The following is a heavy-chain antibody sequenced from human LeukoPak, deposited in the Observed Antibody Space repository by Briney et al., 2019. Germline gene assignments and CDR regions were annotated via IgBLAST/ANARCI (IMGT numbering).Heavy chain of an antibody. J-gene: IGHJ4*02. D-gene: IGHD4-17*01. CDR1: GFTFSSYS. V-gene: IGHV3-48*02. CDR2: ISSSSNTI. CDR3: ATDSMDYGDIYFFDY. Sequence: TGGSLRLSCAASGFTFSSYSLHWVRQAPGKGLEWVSYISSSSNTIYYADSVKGRFTLSRDNAKNSLYLQMNSLRDEDTAVYYCATDSMDYGDIYFFDYWGPGTLVTVSS.